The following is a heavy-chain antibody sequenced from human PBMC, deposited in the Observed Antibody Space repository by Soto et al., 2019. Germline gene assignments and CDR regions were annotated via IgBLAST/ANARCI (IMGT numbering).Heavy chain of an antibody. Sequence: ETLSLTCTVSGGSTTSNCWSWIRQPPGKGLEWLGYIFHSLGAKYNPSLGSRGTISLDTSKNQLSLSLRSVTAADTAIYFCVRDLNGSGDYWGQGTLVTVSS. CDR3: VRDLNGSGDY. V-gene: IGHV4-59*01. J-gene: IGHJ4*02. CDR2: IFHSLGA. CDR1: GGSTTSNC. D-gene: IGHD3-10*01.